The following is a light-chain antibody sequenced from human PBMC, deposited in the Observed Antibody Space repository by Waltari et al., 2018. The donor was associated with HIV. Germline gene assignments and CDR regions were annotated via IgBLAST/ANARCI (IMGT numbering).Light chain of an antibody. J-gene: IGLJ3*02. CDR1: NSNIGSNS. V-gene: IGLV1-47*01. CDR3: AVWDDSLRGGV. CDR2: RDD. Sequence: QSVVTQPPSASAPPGQRVVISCSGSNSNIGSNSVNWYQQVPGAAPKNLIYRDDQRFSGVPDRFSGSKSATSAALAISELRSEDEADYYCAVWDDSLRGGVFGGGTKLTVL.